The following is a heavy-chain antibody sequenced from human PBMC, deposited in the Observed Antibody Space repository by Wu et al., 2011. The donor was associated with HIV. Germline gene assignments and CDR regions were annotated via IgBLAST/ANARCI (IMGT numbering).Heavy chain of an antibody. D-gene: IGHD6-13*01. CDR3: ARGENSSSWFQPEYYFDY. CDR1: GYTFTSYG. Sequence: QVQLVQTGAEVKKPGASVKVSCKTSGYTFTSYGISWVRQAPGQGLEWMGWISADNGDTNYAQKLQGRVTMTTDTSTSTAYMELRSLRFDDTAVYYCARGENSSSWFQPEYYFDYWGQGTLVTVSS. CDR2: ISADNGDT. V-gene: IGHV1-18*01. J-gene: IGHJ4*02.